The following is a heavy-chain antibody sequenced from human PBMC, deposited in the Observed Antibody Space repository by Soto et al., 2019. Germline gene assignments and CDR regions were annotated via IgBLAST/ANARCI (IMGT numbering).Heavy chain of an antibody. CDR1: GFNVKNNY. Sequence: PGGSLRLSCAVSGFNVKNNYMNWVRQAPGKGLEWVSVIHNNGDTYYADPVKGRFTISRDNSKNTVYLQMDSLRADDSAIYYCARDSGIPNDYWGQGTLVTVSS. V-gene: IGHV3-53*01. CDR2: IHNNGDT. CDR3: ARDSGIPNDY. J-gene: IGHJ4*02. D-gene: IGHD1-1*01.